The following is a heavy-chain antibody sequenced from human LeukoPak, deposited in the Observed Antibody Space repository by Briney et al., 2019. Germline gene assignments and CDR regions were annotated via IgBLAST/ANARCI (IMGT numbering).Heavy chain of an antibody. J-gene: IGHJ5*02. Sequence: SETLSLTCTVSGGSISSYYWSWIRQPPGKGLEWIGYIYYSGSTNHNPSLKSRVTISVDTSKNQFSLKLSSVTAADTAVYYCARDVGYYDFWSGYDMRFDPWGQGTLVTVSS. CDR3: ARDVGYYDFWSGYDMRFDP. V-gene: IGHV4-59*01. CDR1: GGSISSYY. CDR2: IYYSGST. D-gene: IGHD3-3*01.